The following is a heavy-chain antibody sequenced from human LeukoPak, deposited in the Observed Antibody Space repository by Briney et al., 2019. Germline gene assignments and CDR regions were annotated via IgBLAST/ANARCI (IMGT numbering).Heavy chain of an antibody. CDR3: ARHDSSEGMDV. J-gene: IGHJ6*04. CDR2: IYYSGST. CDR1: GGSISSGDYY. Sequence: SQTLSLTCTVSGGSISSGDYYWSWIRQPPGKGLEWIGYIYYSGSTNYNPSLKSRVTISVDTSKNQFSLKLSSGTAADTAVYYCARHDSSEGMDVWGKGTTVTVSS. V-gene: IGHV4-30-4*08. D-gene: IGHD3-22*01.